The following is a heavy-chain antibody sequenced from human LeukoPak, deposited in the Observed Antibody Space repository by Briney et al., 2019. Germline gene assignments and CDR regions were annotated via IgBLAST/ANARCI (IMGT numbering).Heavy chain of an antibody. D-gene: IGHD5-12*01. CDR3: AGDPSDFETDPFDI. CDR1: GFAFSTYS. V-gene: IGHV3-48*02. J-gene: IGHJ3*02. Sequence: PGGSLRLSCAASGFAFSTYSMNWVRQAPGKGLEWISYISGGSSTMHYADSVRGRFTISRDNAKSSLYLQMNSLRDEDTAVYYCAGDPSDFETDPFDIWGQGTMVTVSS. CDR2: ISGGSSTM.